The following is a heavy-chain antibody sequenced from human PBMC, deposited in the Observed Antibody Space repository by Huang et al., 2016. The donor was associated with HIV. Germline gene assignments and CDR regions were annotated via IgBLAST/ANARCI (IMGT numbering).Heavy chain of an antibody. J-gene: IGHJ6*02. D-gene: IGHD5-18*01. CDR2: ISPIFKPT. CDR1: GGTFSTFG. V-gene: IGHV1-69*01. CDR3: ARPSDAAMIRDYYYPMDV. Sequence: QVQLVQSEAEVKKPGSSVKVSCKASGGTFSTFGLSWVRQASGRGLEWMAGISPIFKPTYSAQKFQGRGTLTADESTNTASMELNSLTFEDTAVYYCARPSDAAMIRDYYYPMDVWGQGTTVTVS.